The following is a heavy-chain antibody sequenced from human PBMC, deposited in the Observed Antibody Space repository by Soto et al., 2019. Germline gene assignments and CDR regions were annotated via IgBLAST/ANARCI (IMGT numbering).Heavy chain of an antibody. CDR3: ARQSYFDGAGYYLGWFDP. CDR1: GASMTSSIYY. V-gene: IGHV4-39*01. J-gene: IGHJ5*02. Sequence: SETLSLTCSVSGASMTSSIYYWAWIRQAPGKGLEWIGSLNYGGTTYHSPSLEGRVTMSVDTSKKESSLNVISVTAADTAIYYCARQSYFDGAGYYLGWFDPWGHGTLVTVSS. CDR2: LNYGGTT. D-gene: IGHD3-22*01.